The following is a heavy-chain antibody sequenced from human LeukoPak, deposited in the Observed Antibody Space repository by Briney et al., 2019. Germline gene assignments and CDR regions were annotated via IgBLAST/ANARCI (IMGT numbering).Heavy chain of an antibody. D-gene: IGHD6-13*01. J-gene: IGHJ4*02. V-gene: IGHV3-11*03. CDR1: GIPFSDFY. CDR3: AAGTAADY. CDR2: VSSSSSYT. Sequence: GGPLRLSCVVSGIPFSDFYMNWIRQAPGKGLEWISYVSSSSSYTDYAESVKGRFSISRDNAKSALYLEMSDLRVEDTAVYYCAAGTAADYWGQGTLVIVSS.